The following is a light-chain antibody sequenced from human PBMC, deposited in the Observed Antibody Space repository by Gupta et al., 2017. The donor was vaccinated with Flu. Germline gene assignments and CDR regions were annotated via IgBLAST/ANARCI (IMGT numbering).Light chain of an antibody. V-gene: IGLV2-14*01. J-gene: IGLJ1*01. CDR2: QVT. CDR3: SSFTSVSTYV. Sequence: QSALTQPASVSGPPGQSITISCAGSSRDIGYNDYVSWYQQRPGEVPKLILYQVTRRPAGISSRFSGSKSGNTATLAISTLQPDDEADYYCSSFTSVSTYVFGGGTTVSVL. CDR1: SRDIGYNDY.